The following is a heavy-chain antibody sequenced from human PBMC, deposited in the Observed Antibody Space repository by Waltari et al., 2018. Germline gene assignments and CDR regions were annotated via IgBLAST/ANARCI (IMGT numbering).Heavy chain of an antibody. Sequence: QLVESGGGVIQPGGFLRLSCAASGFSVSDNYMSWIRQAPGKGLEWVSMRHSDGSSVYAAPVEGRFTISRDISKNTLSLQMNSLRGEDTAMYYCVRDSLGDGMDVWGPGTAVTVS. D-gene: IGHD3-16*01. V-gene: IGHV3-53*01. CDR3: VRDSLGDGMDV. CDR1: GFSVSDNY. J-gene: IGHJ6*02. CDR2: RHSDGSS.